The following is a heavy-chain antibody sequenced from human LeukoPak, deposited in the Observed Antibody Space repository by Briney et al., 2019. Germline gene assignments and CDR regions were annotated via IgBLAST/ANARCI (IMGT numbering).Heavy chain of an antibody. D-gene: IGHD1-14*01. Sequence: AGGSLRLSCAASGFTFSSYFMSWVRQAPGKGLERVSIINTNGRTTYYADSVKGRFTISRDNSKNTLYLQMNSLRAEDTAVYSCAKHPESGNFDYWGRGPLVTVSS. CDR2: INTNGRTT. J-gene: IGHJ4*02. V-gene: IGHV3-23*05. CDR3: AKHPESGNFDY. CDR1: GFTFSSYF.